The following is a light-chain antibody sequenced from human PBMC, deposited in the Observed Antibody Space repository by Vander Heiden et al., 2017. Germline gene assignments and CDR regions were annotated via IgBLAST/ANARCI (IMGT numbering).Light chain of an antibody. V-gene: IGLV2-14*02. CDR1: SGDIGTYKL. J-gene: IGLJ2*01. CDR3: SSITAATTIF. CDR2: DTS. Sequence: QSALTQPASVSGSPGQSITLSCSATSGDIGTYKLVSWYQHLPDKAPRLIIYDTSKRPSGVSDRFSGSKSGNAASLTISGLQAEDEGIYFCSSITAATTIFFAGGTK.